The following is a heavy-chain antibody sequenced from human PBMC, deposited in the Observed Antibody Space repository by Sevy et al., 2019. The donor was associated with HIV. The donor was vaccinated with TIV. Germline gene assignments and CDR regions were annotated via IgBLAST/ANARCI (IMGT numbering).Heavy chain of an antibody. Sequence: GGSLRLSCAASGFTVSSNYMSWVRQAPGKGLEWVSVIYSGGSTYYADSVKGRFTISRDNSKNTLYLQMNSLRAEDTAVYYCARASNSYGVGCDAFDIWGQGTMVTVSS. CDR1: GFTVSSNY. CDR2: IYSGGST. CDR3: ARASNSYGVGCDAFDI. D-gene: IGHD5-18*01. J-gene: IGHJ3*02. V-gene: IGHV3-53*01.